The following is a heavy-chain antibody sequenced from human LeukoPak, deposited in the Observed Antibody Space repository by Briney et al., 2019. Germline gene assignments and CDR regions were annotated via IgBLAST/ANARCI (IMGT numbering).Heavy chain of an antibody. CDR1: GGTFSSYA. J-gene: IGHJ4*02. V-gene: IGHV1-69*13. CDR3: AVLAAAGKSVG. Sequence: EASVKVSCKASGGTFSSYAISWVRQAPGQGLEWMGGIIPIFGTANYAQKFQGRVTITADESTSTAYMELSSLRSEDTAVYYCAVLAAAGKSVGWGQGTLVTVSS. D-gene: IGHD6-13*01. CDR2: IIPIFGTA.